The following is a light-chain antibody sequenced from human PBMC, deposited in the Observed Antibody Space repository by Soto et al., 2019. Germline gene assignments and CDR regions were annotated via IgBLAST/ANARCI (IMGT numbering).Light chain of an antibody. CDR1: QTVSKNY. CDR3: QQCATSPLM. Sequence: EIVLTQSPGTLSLSPGERATLSCRASQTVSKNYLAWYQHKPGQPPRLLIYDASDRATGVPDRFSGSGSGTDFTLAISSLEPEDSAVYYCQQCATSPLMFGQGTKVEIK. V-gene: IGKV3-20*01. J-gene: IGKJ1*01. CDR2: DAS.